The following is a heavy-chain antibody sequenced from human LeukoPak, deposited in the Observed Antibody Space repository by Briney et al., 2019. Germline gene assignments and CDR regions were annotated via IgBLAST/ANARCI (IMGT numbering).Heavy chain of an antibody. D-gene: IGHD3-22*01. J-gene: IGHJ5*02. CDR3: ARDLRYYYDSSGYNRGLDWFDP. CDR1: GYTFTSYY. Sequence: VASVKVSCKASGYTFTSYYMHWGRQAPGQGLEWMGIINPSGGSTSYAQKFQGRVTMTRDTSTSTVYMELSSLRSEDTAVYYCARDLRYYYDSSGYNRGLDWFDPWGQGTLVTVSS. V-gene: IGHV1-46*01. CDR2: INPSGGST.